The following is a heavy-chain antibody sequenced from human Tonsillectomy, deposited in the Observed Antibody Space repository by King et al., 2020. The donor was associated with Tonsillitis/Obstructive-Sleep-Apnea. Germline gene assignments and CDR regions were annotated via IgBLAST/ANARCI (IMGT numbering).Heavy chain of an antibody. J-gene: IGHJ6*03. CDR2: IDWDDDK. CDR1: GFSLTTRGMC. D-gene: IGHD6-6*01. V-gene: IGHV2-70*04. Sequence: TLKESGPALVKPTQTVTLTCTFSGFSLTTRGMCVSWIRQSPGKALEWLARIDWDDDKFYATSLRTRLTISKDTSKNQVVLTMTNMDPMDTGTYFCARMNRETLFARLGSGYLYYMDVWGQGTTVTVSS. CDR3: ARMNRETLFARLGSGYLYYMDV.